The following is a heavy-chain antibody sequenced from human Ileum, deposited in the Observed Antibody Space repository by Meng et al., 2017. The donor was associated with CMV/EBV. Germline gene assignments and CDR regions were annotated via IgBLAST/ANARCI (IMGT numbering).Heavy chain of an antibody. CDR1: GFRFSDHY. Sequence: AGFRFSDHYMSWIRQAPGKGLEGVSDISASGSTIYYADSVKGRFTISRDNDKNSVYLQMNNLRADDTAVYFCASQGYRSGWYAVDYWGQGTLVTVSS. CDR2: ISASGSTI. J-gene: IGHJ4*02. D-gene: IGHD6-19*01. CDR3: ASQGYRSGWYAVDY. V-gene: IGHV3-11*04.